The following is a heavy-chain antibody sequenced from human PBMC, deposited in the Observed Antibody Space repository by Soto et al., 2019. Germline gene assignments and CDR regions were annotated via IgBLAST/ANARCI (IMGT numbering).Heavy chain of an antibody. CDR1: GFTFSSYA. CDR3: AKQVAAAGTSG. Sequence: GGSLRLSCAASGFTFSSYAMSWVRQAPGKGLEWVSTISNIGGSTYYADSVKGRFTISRDNSKNTLYLQMNSLRAEDTAVYYCAKQVAAAGTSGWGQGTLVTVSS. V-gene: IGHV3-23*01. CDR2: ISNIGGST. J-gene: IGHJ4*02. D-gene: IGHD6-13*01.